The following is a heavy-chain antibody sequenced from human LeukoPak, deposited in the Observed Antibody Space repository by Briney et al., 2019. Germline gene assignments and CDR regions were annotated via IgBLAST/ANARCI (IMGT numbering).Heavy chain of an antibody. CDR2: INEDGSEK. CDR3: ARAHSNSCDY. D-gene: IGHD2-2*01. J-gene: IGHJ4*02. V-gene: IGHV3-7*01. Sequence: GGSLRLSCVASGFTFSTCWMSWVRQAPGKGLEWVANINEDGSEKYYVDSVKGRFTISRDNAKNSHYLEINSLRPEDTAVYYCARAHSNSCDYWGQGTLVIVSS. CDR1: GFTFSTCW.